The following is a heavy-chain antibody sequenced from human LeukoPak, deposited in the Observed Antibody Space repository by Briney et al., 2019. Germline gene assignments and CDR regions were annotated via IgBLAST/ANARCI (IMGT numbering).Heavy chain of an antibody. Sequence: GESLKISCKGSGYSFTNYWIGWVRQMPGKGLEYMGIIYPGDFDTRYSPSFQGQVTISADKSISTAYMQWSSLKASDTAMYYCARFQGGNNRCYFDIWGQGTLVIVSS. V-gene: IGHV5-51*01. D-gene: IGHD6-25*01. J-gene: IGHJ3*02. CDR1: GYSFTNYW. CDR2: IYPGDFDT. CDR3: ARFQGGNNRCYFDI.